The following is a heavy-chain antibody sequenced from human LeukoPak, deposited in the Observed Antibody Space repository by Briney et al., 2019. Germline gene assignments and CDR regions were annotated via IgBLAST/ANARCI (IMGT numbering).Heavy chain of an antibody. CDR3: VKERGNEVVTPFHYYYYGLDV. CDR1: GFTFDDYG. D-gene: IGHD4-23*01. V-gene: IGHV3-20*04. Sequence: GGSLRLSCVASGFTFDDYGMIWVRHAPGKGLEWVSGINWNRGSTGYADFVKGRFTISRDNSKTTVYLQMNSLRAEDTAVYYCVKERGNEVVTPFHYYYYGLDVWGQGTTVTVSS. J-gene: IGHJ6*02. CDR2: INWNRGST.